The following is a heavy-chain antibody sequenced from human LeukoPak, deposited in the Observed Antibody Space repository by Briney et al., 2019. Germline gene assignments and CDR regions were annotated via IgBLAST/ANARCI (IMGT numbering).Heavy chain of an antibody. V-gene: IGHV1-18*01. CDR1: GYTFTSYG. CDR2: ISAYNGNT. Sequence: ASVKVSCKASGYTFTSYGISWVRQAPGQGLEWMGWISAYNGNTNYAQKLQGRVTMTTDTSTSTAYMELRSLRSADTAVYYCARDHAYGYGSDAFDIWGQGTMVTVSS. CDR3: ARDHAYGYGSDAFDI. J-gene: IGHJ3*02. D-gene: IGHD5-18*01.